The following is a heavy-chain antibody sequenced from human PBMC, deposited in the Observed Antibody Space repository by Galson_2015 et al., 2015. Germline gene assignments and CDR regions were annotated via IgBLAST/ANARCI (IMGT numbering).Heavy chain of an antibody. J-gene: IGHJ4*02. CDR2: ISDNGGTT. CDR1: GFTFSNSV. V-gene: IGHV3-23*01. CDR3: AKGGHLYSSGWYYPFDY. D-gene: IGHD6-19*01. Sequence: SLRLSCAASGFTFSNSVMSWVRQAPGQGLEWVSIISDNGGTTDYADSVKGRFTISRDNSKHTVYLQMNSLRPEDTAVYYCAKGGHLYSSGWYYPFDYGAREPWSPSPQ.